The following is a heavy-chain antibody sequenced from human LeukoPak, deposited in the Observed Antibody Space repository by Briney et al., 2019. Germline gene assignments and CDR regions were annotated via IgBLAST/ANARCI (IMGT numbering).Heavy chain of an antibody. CDR2: ISAYNGNT. CDR1: GYTFTSYG. Sequence: ASVKVSGKASGYTFTSYGISWVRQAPRQGLEWMGWISAYNGNTNYAQKLQGRVTMTTDTSKSTAYMELRSLSSDDTAVYYCAREGVPPYAFDIWGQGTMVTVSS. V-gene: IGHV1-18*01. CDR3: AREGVPPYAFDI. D-gene: IGHD3-10*01. J-gene: IGHJ3*02.